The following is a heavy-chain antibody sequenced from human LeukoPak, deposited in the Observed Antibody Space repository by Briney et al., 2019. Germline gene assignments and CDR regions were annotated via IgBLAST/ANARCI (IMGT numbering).Heavy chain of an antibody. V-gene: IGHV3-11*01. J-gene: IGHJ4*02. Sequence: GGSLRLSYVTSGFTFSNYYMTWIRQAPGKGLEWVSYISGTGNSKYYADSVKGRFTISRDNAKNSLYLQMSSLRAEDTAIYYCARDYSGSEYFFDYWGQGSLVTVSS. CDR1: GFTFSNYY. D-gene: IGHD1-26*01. CDR3: ARDYSGSEYFFDY. CDR2: ISGTGNSK.